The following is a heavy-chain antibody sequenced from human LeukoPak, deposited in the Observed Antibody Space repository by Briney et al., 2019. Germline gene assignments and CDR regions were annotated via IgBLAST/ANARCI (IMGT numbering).Heavy chain of an antibody. V-gene: IGHV3-23*01. CDR3: ARDWSIFDY. CDR2: ISGSGGST. J-gene: IGHJ4*02. Sequence: GRSLRLSCAASGFTFSSYGMSWVRQAPGKGLEWVSAISGSGGSTYYADSVKGRFTISRDNSKNTLYLQMNSLRAEDTAVYYCARDWSIFDYWGQGTLVTVSS. D-gene: IGHD3-3*01. CDR1: GFTFSSYG.